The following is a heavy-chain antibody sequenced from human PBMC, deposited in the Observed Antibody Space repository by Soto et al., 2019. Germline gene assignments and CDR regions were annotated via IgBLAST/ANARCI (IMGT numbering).Heavy chain of an antibody. V-gene: IGHV4-30-4*01. CDR2: IDHGGST. D-gene: IGHD3-16*01. Sequence: QVQLQESGPGLVNPSETLSLTCTVSGGSVRSGDNYWRWLRQSPGKGLEWLGYIDHGGSTYFNPSLTSRVTGVFVTSMNQFTLKLEFLTAASTAVYYVARGGGLMWLPAFDPWCQGTLVTVSA. CDR3: ARGGGLMWLPAFDP. CDR1: GGSVRSGDNY. J-gene: IGHJ5*02.